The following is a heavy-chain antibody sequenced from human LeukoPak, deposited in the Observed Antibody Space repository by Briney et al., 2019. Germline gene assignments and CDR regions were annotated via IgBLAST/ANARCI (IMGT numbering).Heavy chain of an antibody. CDR1: GFTFSSYA. CDR2: ISRSGGST. D-gene: IGHD4-23*01. CDR3: AKGIQWELPIDY. Sequence: PGGSLRLSCAASGFTFSSYAMTWVRQASGKGLEWVSAISRSGGSTYYADSVKGRFTISRDSSKNTLYLQMNSLRAEDTAVYYCAKGIQWELPIDYWGQGTLVTASS. J-gene: IGHJ4*02. V-gene: IGHV3-23*01.